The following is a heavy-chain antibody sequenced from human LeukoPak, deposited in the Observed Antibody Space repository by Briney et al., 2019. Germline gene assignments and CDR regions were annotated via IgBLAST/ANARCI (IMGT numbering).Heavy chain of an antibody. CDR3: ATVWNKGIAAAGYGY. D-gene: IGHD6-13*01. J-gene: IGHJ4*02. V-gene: IGHV1-24*01. CDR2: FDPEDGET. Sequence: ASVKVSCKVSGYTLTELSMHWVRQAPGKGLEWMGGFDPEDGETIYAQKFQGRVTMTEDTSTDTAYMELSSLRSEDTAVYYCATVWNKGIAAAGYGYWGQGTLVTVSS. CDR1: GYTLTELS.